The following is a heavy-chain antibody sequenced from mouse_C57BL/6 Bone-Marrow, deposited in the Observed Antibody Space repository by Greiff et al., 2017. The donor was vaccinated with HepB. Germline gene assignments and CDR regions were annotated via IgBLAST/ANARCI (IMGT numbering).Heavy chain of an antibody. CDR2: IYPGSGST. J-gene: IGHJ2*01. D-gene: IGHD1-1*01. V-gene: IGHV1-55*01. Sequence: QVQLKQPGAELVKPGASVKMSCKASGYTFTSYWITWVKQRPGQGLEWIGDIYPGSGSTNYNEKFKSKATLTVDTSSSTAYMQLSSLTSEDSAVYYCARTYYYGSSPYFDYWGQGTTLTVSS. CDR1: GYTFTSYW. CDR3: ARTYYYGSSPYFDY.